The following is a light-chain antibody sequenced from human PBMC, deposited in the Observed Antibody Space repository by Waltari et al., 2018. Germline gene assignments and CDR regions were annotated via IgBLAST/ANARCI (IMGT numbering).Light chain of an antibody. Sequence: EIVSTQSPATLSLSPGERATPPCRASQGISNYLAWYQQKPGQAPRLLIYDTSNRATGIPARFSGSESGTDFTLTISSLEPEDFAVYYCQQRSNWPPGFGGGTKVEIK. CDR2: DTS. J-gene: IGKJ4*02. CDR1: QGISNY. CDR3: QQRSNWPPG. V-gene: IGKV3-11*01.